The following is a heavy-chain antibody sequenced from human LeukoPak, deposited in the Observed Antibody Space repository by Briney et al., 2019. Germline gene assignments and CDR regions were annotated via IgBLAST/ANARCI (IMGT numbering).Heavy chain of an antibody. CDR1: GGSFSSYY. V-gene: IGHV4-59*10. CDR2: IYTSGST. CDR3: AGGITIFGVVYPFDY. Sequence: SETLSLTCAVYGGSFSSYYWSWIRQPAGKGLEWIGRIYTSGSTNYNPSLKSRVTMSVDTSKNQFSLKLSSVTAADTAVYYCAGGITIFGVVYPFDYWGQGTLVTVSS. J-gene: IGHJ4*02. D-gene: IGHD3-3*01.